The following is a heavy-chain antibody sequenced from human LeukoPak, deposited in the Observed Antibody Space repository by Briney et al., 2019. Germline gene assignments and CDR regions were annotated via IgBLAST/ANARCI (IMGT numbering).Heavy chain of an antibody. V-gene: IGHV3-23*01. D-gene: IGHD3-22*01. Sequence: GGSLRLSCAVSGITLSNYGMSWVRQAPGKGLEWVAGISDSGGRTNYADSVKGRFTISRNNPKNTLYLQMNSLRAEDTAVYFCAKRGVVIRVILVGFHKEAYYFDSWGQGALVTVSS. CDR2: ISDSGGRT. CDR3: AKRGVVIRVILVGFHKEAYYFDS. J-gene: IGHJ4*02. CDR1: GITLSNYG.